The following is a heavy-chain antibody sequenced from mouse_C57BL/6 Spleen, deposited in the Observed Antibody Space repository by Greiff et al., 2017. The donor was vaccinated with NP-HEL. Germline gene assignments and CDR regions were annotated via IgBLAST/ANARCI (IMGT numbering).Heavy chain of an antibody. CDR3: ATYYYGSSYAWFAY. J-gene: IGHJ3*01. D-gene: IGHD1-1*01. Sequence: QVQLQQSGAELVRPGTSVKMSCKASGYTFTNYWIGWAKQRPGHGLEWIGDIYPGGGYTNYNEKFKGKATLTADKSSSTAYMQFSSLTSEDSAIYYCATYYYGSSYAWFAYWGQGTLVTVSA. V-gene: IGHV1-63*01. CDR1: GYTFTNYW. CDR2: IYPGGGYT.